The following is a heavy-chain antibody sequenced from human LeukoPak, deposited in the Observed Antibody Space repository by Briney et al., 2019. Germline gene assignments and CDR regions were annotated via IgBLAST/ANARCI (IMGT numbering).Heavy chain of an antibody. CDR1: GFTVSGNY. D-gene: IGHD2-21*02. CDR3: ARVRTAHYFDY. V-gene: IGHV3-30*01. CDR2: ISYDGSNK. Sequence: GGSLRLSCAASGFTVSGNYMSWVRQAPGKGLEWVAVISYDGSNKYYADSVKGRFTISRDNSKNTLYLQMNSLRAEDTAVYYCARVRTAHYFDYWGQGTLVTVSS. J-gene: IGHJ4*02.